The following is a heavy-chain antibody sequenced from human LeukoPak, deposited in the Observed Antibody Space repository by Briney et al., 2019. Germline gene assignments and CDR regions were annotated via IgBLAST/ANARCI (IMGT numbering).Heavy chain of an antibody. D-gene: IGHD5-18*01. CDR2: ISSSGATT. CDR3: AKGTGYSPRTYFDY. CDR1: TFTLNDYA. J-gene: IGHJ4*02. V-gene: IGHV3-23*01. Sequence: PGGSLRLSCAASTFTLNDYAMTCVRQAPGKGLEWVSGISSSGATTYYADSVKGRFTISRDNSKNTLYLQMNSLRAEDSDVYYCAKGTGYSPRTYFDYCGQGTLVTVSS.